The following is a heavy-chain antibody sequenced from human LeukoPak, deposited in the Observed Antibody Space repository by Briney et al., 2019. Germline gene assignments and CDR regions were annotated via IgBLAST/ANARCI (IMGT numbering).Heavy chain of an antibody. V-gene: IGHV4-61*02. Sequence: SQTLSLTCTVSGGSISSGTYYWSWIRQPAGKGLEWIGRIYASGSTNYNPSLKSRVTISVDTSKNQFSLKLTSVTAADTAVYYCARDQTVTTSLGWFDPWGPGTLVTVSS. D-gene: IGHD4-17*01. J-gene: IGHJ5*02. CDR3: ARDQTVTTSLGWFDP. CDR1: GGSISSGTYY. CDR2: IYASGST.